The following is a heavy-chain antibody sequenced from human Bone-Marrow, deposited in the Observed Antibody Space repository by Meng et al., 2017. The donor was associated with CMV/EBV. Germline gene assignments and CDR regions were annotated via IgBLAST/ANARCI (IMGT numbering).Heavy chain of an antibody. J-gene: IGHJ6*02. CDR3: ARWLVVVPAAQIIYYGMDV. Sequence: ASVKVSCKASGYTSTSYGISWVRQAPGQGLEWMGWISAYNGNTNYAQKLQGRVTMTTDTSTSTAYMELRSLRSDDTAVYYCARWLVVVPAAQIIYYGMDVWGQGTTVTVPS. CDR2: ISAYNGNT. CDR1: GYTSTSYG. D-gene: IGHD2-2*01. V-gene: IGHV1-18*01.